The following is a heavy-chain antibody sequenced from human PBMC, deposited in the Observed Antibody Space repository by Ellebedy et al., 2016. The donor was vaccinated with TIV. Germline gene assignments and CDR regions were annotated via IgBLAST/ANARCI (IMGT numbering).Heavy chain of an antibody. CDR2: INQDATKT. Sequence: GESLKISCAASGFSFINYWMTWVRQAPGKGLEWVANINQDATKTFYVDSVEGRFTISRDNAKNSLFLQMNSLGVEDTAVYYCATDGSYGDYLSPAHASVMWGLGTMVTVSS. V-gene: IGHV3-7*01. J-gene: IGHJ3*02. CDR1: GFSFINYW. D-gene: IGHD4-17*01. CDR3: ATDGSYGDYLSPAHASVM.